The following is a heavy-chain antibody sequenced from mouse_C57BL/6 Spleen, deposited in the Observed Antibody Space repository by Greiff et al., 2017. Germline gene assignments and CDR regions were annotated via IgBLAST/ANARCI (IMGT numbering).Heavy chain of an antibody. D-gene: IGHD1-1*01. CDR1: GFTFSDYG. CDR3: SRRGLLRGYYAMDY. Sequence: EVHLVESGGGLVQPGGSLKLSCAASGFTFSDYGMAWVRQAPRKGPEWVAFISNLAYSIYDADTVTGRFTISRETAKNTLYLEMSSLRSEYTAMYYCSRRGLLRGYYAMDYWGQGTSVTVSS. J-gene: IGHJ4*01. V-gene: IGHV5-15*01. CDR2: ISNLAYSI.